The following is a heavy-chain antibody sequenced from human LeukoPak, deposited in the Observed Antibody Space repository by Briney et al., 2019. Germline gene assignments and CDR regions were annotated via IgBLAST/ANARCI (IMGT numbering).Heavy chain of an antibody. J-gene: IGHJ3*02. D-gene: IGHD5-24*01. CDR1: GGSISTYY. V-gene: IGHV4-4*07. CDR2: IYISGST. CDR3: ARSGGEMATIGTFDI. Sequence: SETLSLTCTVSGGSISTYYWSWIRQPAGKGLEWIGRIYISGSTNYNPSLKSRVTMSLDTSKNQLSLNLSSVTAADTAVYYCARSGGEMATIGTFDIWGQGTTVTVSS.